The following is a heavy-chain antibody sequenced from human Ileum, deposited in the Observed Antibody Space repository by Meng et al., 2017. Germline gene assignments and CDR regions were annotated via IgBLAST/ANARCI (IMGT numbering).Heavy chain of an antibody. Sequence: SLKISRAASGFTFDDYALQWVRQGPGKGVEWGAGLSWNSDSRGYADSVRGRFTLSRDNAKRSLFLQMNSLRTDDTAFYYCAIGSDFWTGQFDYWGQGTLVTVSS. J-gene: IGHJ4*02. V-gene: IGHV3-9*01. CDR3: AIGSDFWTGQFDY. CDR2: LSWNSDSR. D-gene: IGHD3/OR15-3a*01. CDR1: GFTFDDYA.